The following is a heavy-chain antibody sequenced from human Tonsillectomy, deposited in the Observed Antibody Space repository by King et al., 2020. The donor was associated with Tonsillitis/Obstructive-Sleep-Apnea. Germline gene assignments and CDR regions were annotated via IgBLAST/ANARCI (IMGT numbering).Heavy chain of an antibody. CDR3: ARARSNDAFEI. Sequence: EQLVQSGSELKRPGASVKVSCKASGDSFTNYAMNLVRQAPGHGLVWVGLFNTNIGNPPYAQGFTGRFVFSLDTSVSTAYLQISSLEAEDTGVYYCARARSNDAFEIWGQGTMVTVSS. V-gene: IGHV7-4-1*02. CDR2: FNTNIGNP. CDR1: GDSFTNYA. J-gene: IGHJ3*02.